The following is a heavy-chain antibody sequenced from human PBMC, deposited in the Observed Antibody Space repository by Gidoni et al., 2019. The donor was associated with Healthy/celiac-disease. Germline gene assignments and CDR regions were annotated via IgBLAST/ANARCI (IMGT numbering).Heavy chain of an antibody. CDR1: GFTFSSYA. J-gene: IGHJ6*02. CDR3: AREVSTYYDIWSGYYGEGLWYYYGMDV. CDR2: ISYDGSNK. D-gene: IGHD3-3*01. Sequence: QVQLVESGGGVVQPGRSLRLSCAASGFTFSSYAMHWVRQAPGKGLEWVAVISYDGSNKYYADSVKGRFTISRDNSKNTLYLQMNSLRAEDTAVYYCAREVSTYYDIWSGYYGEGLWYYYGMDVWGQGTTVTVSS. V-gene: IGHV3-30-3*01.